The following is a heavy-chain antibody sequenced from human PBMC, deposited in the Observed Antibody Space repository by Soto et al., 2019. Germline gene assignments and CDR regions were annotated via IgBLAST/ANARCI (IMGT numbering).Heavy chain of an antibody. CDR3: QGINRIIAPTGRRPY. Sequence: EVQLLESGGGLVQPGGSLRLSCAASGFTFSSYSMSWVRQPPGKGLEWVSAISGDSHSIYYADSVKGRFTITRDNSKNTLYLQMNSLRAEDTAIYYCQGINRIIAPTGRRPYWGQGTLVTVSS. V-gene: IGHV3-23*01. CDR2: ISGDSHSI. D-gene: IGHD6-13*01. CDR1: GFTFSSYS. J-gene: IGHJ4*02.